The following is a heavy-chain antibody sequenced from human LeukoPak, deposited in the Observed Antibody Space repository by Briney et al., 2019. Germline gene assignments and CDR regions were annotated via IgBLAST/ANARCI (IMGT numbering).Heavy chain of an antibody. D-gene: IGHD3-10*01. CDR1: GFTFSDYY. Sequence: GGSLRLSCAASGFTFSDYYMSWIRQAPGKGLEWVANIKQDGSEKYYVDSVKGRFTISRDNAKNSLYLQMNSLRAEDTAVYYCARDNLDYYGSGGMDVWGKGTTVTVSS. CDR2: IKQDGSEK. CDR3: ARDNLDYYGSGGMDV. J-gene: IGHJ6*03. V-gene: IGHV3-7*01.